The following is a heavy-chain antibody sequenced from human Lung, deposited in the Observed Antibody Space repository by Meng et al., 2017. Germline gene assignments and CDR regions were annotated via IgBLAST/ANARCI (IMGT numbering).Heavy chain of an antibody. CDR1: AGYFSVYH. CDR3: ARGPTTMSHDFDY. Sequence: QLTLHQSCSARLKPSVTLTFTCVISAGYFSVYHCSWIRQPPGKGLQWIGEINHIGGTNYNPSLESRATISVDTSQNNLSLKLSSVTAADSAVYYCARGPTTMSHDFDYWGQGTLVTVSS. V-gene: IGHV4-34*01. CDR2: INHIGGT. J-gene: IGHJ4*02. D-gene: IGHD4-11*01.